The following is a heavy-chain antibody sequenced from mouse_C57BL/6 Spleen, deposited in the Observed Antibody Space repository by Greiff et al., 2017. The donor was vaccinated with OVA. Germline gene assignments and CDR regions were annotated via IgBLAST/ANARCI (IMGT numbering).Heavy chain of an antibody. Sequence: EVQLQQSGPGLVKPSQSLSLTCSVTGYSITRGYYWNWIRQFPGNKLEWMGYISYDGSNNYNPSLKNRISITRDTSKNQFFLKLNSVTTEDTATYYCARDTTADYWGQGTTLTVSS. CDR2: ISYDGSN. CDR3: ARDTTADY. CDR1: GYSITRGYY. V-gene: IGHV3-6*01. D-gene: IGHD1-2*01. J-gene: IGHJ2*01.